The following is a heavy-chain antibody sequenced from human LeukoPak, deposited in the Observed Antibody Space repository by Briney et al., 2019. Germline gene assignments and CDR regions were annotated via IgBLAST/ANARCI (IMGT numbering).Heavy chain of an antibody. D-gene: IGHD3-3*01. CDR1: GFTFSSYA. CDR2: ISGSGGST. V-gene: IGHV3-23*01. Sequence: PGGSLRLSCAASGFTFSSYAMSWVRQAPGKGLEWVSAISGSGGSTYYADSVKGRFTISRDNSKNTLYLQMNSLRAEDTAVYYCARARNPDYDFWSGYLLKPIKFDYWGQGTLVTVSS. CDR3: ARARNPDYDFWSGYLLKPIKFDY. J-gene: IGHJ4*02.